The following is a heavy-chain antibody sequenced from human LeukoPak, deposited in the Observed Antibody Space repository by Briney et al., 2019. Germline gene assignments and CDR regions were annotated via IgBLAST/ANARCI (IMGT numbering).Heavy chain of an antibody. J-gene: IGHJ4*02. CDR2: IYYSGST. V-gene: IGHV4-59*08. Sequence: PSETLSLTCTVSGGSLSTYYWSWIRQPPGKGLEWIGYIYYSGSTNYNPSLKSRVTISVDTSKNQFSLKLSSVTAADTAVYYCARHQEEGYHFDYWGQGTLVTVSS. D-gene: IGHD3-16*02. CDR1: GGSLSTYY. CDR3: ARHQEEGYHFDY.